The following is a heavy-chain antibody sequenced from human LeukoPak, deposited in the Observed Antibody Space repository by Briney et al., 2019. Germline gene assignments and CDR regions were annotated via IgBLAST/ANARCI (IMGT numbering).Heavy chain of an antibody. D-gene: IGHD6-13*01. CDR1: GFTFSSYA. V-gene: IGHV3-30-3*01. Sequence: GGSLRLSCAASGFTFSSYAMHWVRQAPGKGLEWVAVISYDGSNKYYADSVKGRFTISRDNSKNTLYLQMNSLRAEDTAVYYCARGGYNNSWYEGGDFDCWGQGSLVTVSS. J-gene: IGHJ4*02. CDR2: ISYDGSNK. CDR3: ARGGYNNSWYEGGDFDC.